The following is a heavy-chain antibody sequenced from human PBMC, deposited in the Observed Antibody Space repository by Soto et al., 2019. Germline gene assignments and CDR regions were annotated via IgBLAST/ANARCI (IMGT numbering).Heavy chain of an antibody. Sequence: ASVKGACKAAGGSFSSYASSWGRQAPGQGLEWMGGIIPIFGTANYAQKFQGRVTITADESTSTAYMELGSLRSDEPAVYYCARDHRDILLMVFHTPPPPDYYYYGMDVWGHGTTVTVSS. CDR1: GGSFSSYA. D-gene: IGHD2-8*01. CDR2: IIPIFGTA. J-gene: IGHJ6*02. V-gene: IGHV1-69*13. CDR3: ARDHRDILLMVFHTPPPPDYYYYGMDV.